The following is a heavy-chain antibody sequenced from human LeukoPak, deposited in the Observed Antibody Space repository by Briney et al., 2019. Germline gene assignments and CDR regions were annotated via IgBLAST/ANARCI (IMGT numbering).Heavy chain of an antibody. CDR2: ISGSGGST. Sequence: GGSLRLSCAASGFTCSSYAMSWVRQAPGKGLEWVSAISGSGGSTYYADSVKGRFTISRDNSKNTLYLQMNSLRAEDTAVYYCAKDRGFLEWLPYWGQGTLVTVSS. D-gene: IGHD3-3*01. CDR1: GFTCSSYA. V-gene: IGHV3-23*01. CDR3: AKDRGFLEWLPY. J-gene: IGHJ4*02.